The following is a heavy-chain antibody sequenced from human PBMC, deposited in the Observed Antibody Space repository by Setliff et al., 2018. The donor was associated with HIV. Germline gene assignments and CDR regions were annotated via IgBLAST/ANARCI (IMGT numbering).Heavy chain of an antibody. J-gene: IGHJ6*03. Sequence: PSETLSLTCAVYGGSFSNYYWSWIRQSPGEGLEWIGEINHGGSTNYNPFLKSRVTMSVDTSKNQFSLQLTSVTAADTAVYYCARSGNILTDYSYYSYFMDVWGGGTTVTVSS. CDR2: INHGGST. CDR1: GGSFSNYY. D-gene: IGHD3-9*01. CDR3: ARSGNILTDYSYYSYFMDV. V-gene: IGHV4-34*01.